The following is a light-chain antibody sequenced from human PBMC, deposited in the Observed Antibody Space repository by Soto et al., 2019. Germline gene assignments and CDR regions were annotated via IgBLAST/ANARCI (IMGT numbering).Light chain of an antibody. CDR3: QQFGSSPGFT. J-gene: IGKJ3*01. CDR2: AAS. CDR1: QSINNRY. Sequence: EIVLTQSPGTLSLSPGERATLSCRASQSINNRYLAWYQQKPGQAPRLLIYAASSRATGIPDRFSGSGSGTDFTLTIIRLEAEDFAVYYCQQFGSSPGFTFGHGTKVDIK. V-gene: IGKV3-20*01.